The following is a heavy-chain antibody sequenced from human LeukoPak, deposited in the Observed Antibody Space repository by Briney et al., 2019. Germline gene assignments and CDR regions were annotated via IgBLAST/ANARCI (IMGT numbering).Heavy chain of an antibody. V-gene: IGHV4-4*02. CDR3: ARDARSTSHYYDTSGYLKRYYYYGMDV. CDR1: GGSINSSNW. Sequence: SETLSLTCAVSGGSINSSNWWSWVRQPPGKGLEWIGEIHHSETTNYNPSLESRVTISVDKSKNQFSLKLSSVTAADTAVYYCARDARSTSHYYDTSGYLKRYYYYGMDVWGQGTTVTVSS. CDR2: IHHSETT. J-gene: IGHJ6*02. D-gene: IGHD3-22*01.